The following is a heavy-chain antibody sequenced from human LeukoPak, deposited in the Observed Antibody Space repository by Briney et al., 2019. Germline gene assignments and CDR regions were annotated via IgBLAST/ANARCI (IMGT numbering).Heavy chain of an antibody. Sequence: ASVKVSRKASGYTFTSYDINWVRQATGQGLEWMGWMNPNSGNTGYAQKFQGRVTMTTDTSTSTAYMELRSLRSDDTAVYYCARDYPYYCSSTSCSSFDYWGQGTLVTVSS. CDR3: ARDYPYYCSSTSCSSFDY. J-gene: IGHJ4*02. D-gene: IGHD2-2*01. CDR1: GYTFTSYD. CDR2: MNPNSGNT. V-gene: IGHV1-8*02.